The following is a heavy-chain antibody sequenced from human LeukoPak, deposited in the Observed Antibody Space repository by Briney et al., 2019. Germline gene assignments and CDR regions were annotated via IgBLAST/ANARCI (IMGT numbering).Heavy chain of an antibody. CDR2: ISSSSSYI. J-gene: IGHJ3*02. Sequence: GGSLRLSCAASGFTFSSYSMNWVRQAPGKGLEWVSSISSSSSYIYYADSVKGRFTISRDNAKNSLYLQMNSLRAEDTAVYYCARPLWFGEQDAFDIWRQGTMVTVSS. D-gene: IGHD3-10*01. CDR1: GFTFSSYS. V-gene: IGHV3-21*01. CDR3: ARPLWFGEQDAFDI.